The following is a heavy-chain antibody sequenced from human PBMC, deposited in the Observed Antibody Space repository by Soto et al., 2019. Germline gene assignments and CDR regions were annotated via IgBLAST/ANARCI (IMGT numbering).Heavy chain of an antibody. CDR2: MNPNSGNT. V-gene: IGHV1-8*01. D-gene: IGHD2-15*01. J-gene: IGHJ1*01. CDR1: GYTFTSYD. Sequence: QVQLVQSGAEVKKPGASVKVSCKASGYTFTSYDINWVRQATGQGLEWMGWMNPNSGNTGYAQKFQGRVTMTRKTSISTDYMELSSLRSEDTAVYYCARAEGYCSGGSCYEYFQHWGQGTLVTVSS. CDR3: ARAEGYCSGGSCYEYFQH.